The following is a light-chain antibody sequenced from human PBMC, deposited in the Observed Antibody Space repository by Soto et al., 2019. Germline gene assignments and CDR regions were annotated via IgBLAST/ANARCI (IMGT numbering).Light chain of an antibody. CDR2: DDG. CDR1: DLEGKR. CDR3: QVWDGDDGHQYV. V-gene: IGLV3-21*02. J-gene: IGLJ1*01. Sequence: SYELTQAPSESVAPGQTARIICGGKDLEGKRVHWYQQKPGQAPVLVVHDDGGRPSGVSDRISGSISGTTATLTISRVEAGDEAVYFCQVWDGDDGHQYVFGGGTKLTAL.